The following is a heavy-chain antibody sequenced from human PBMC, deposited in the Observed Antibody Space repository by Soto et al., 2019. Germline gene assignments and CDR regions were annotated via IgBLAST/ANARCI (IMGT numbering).Heavy chain of an antibody. CDR2: IDPSDSYT. CDR3: ARRLPYYDSSGYYLRWFDP. CDR1: GYSFTSYW. V-gene: IGHV5-10-1*01. Sequence: HGESLKISCKGSGYSFTSYWISWVRQMPGKGLEWMGRIDPSDSYTNYSPSFQGHVTISADKSISTAYLQWSSLKASDTAMYYCARRLPYYDSSGYYLRWFDPWGQGTLVTSPQ. J-gene: IGHJ5*02. D-gene: IGHD3-22*01.